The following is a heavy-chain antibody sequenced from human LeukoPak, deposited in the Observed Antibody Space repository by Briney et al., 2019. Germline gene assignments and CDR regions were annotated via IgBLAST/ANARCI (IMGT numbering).Heavy chain of an antibody. Sequence: GGSLRLSCAASGFTFSSYAMSWVRQAPGKGLEWVSAISGSGGSTYYADSVKGRFTISRDNSKNTLHLQMNSLRAEDTAVYYCAKSGWALWFGGHIDYWGQGTLVTVSS. J-gene: IGHJ4*02. V-gene: IGHV3-23*01. CDR3: AKSGWALWFGGHIDY. D-gene: IGHD3-10*01. CDR1: GFTFSSYA. CDR2: ISGSGGST.